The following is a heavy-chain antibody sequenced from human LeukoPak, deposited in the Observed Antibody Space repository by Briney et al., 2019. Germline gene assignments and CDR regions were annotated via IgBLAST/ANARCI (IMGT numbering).Heavy chain of an antibody. Sequence: ASVKVSCKASGYTFTSYGISWVRQAPGQGLEWMGWISAYNGNTIYAQKLQSRVTMTTDTSTSTAYMELRSLRSDDTAVYYCARGSGSYNYPHFDYWGQGTLVTVSS. J-gene: IGHJ4*02. D-gene: IGHD1-26*01. V-gene: IGHV1-18*01. CDR2: ISAYNGNT. CDR1: GYTFTSYG. CDR3: ARGSGSYNYPHFDY.